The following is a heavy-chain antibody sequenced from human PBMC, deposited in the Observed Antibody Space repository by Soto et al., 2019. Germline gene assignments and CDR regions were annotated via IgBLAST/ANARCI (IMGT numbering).Heavy chain of an antibody. CDR1: GFASRSYG. V-gene: IGHV3-30*18. D-gene: IGHD3-3*01. CDR2: ISHDGDKE. Sequence: QEQLVESGGGVVQPGSSLRLSCAASGFASRSYGMHWVRQAPGKGLEWVALISHDGDKEYYADSVKGRFTISRDNSENTLFLRMNSLTADDSAVYFCAKAGFTIFGEGFDPWGQGTRVTVSS. J-gene: IGHJ5*02. CDR3: AKAGFTIFGEGFDP.